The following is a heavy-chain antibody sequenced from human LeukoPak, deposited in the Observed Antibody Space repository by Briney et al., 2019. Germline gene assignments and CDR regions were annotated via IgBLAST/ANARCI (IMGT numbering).Heavy chain of an antibody. Sequence: ASVKVSCKASGYTFTSYDINWVRQATGQGLEWMGWMNPNSGNTGYAQKFQGRVTMTRNTSISTAYMELSSLRSEDTAVYYCARGRDDFWSGYYYFDYWGQGTLVTVSS. CDR1: GYTFTSYD. CDR3: ARGRDDFWSGYYYFDY. J-gene: IGHJ4*02. D-gene: IGHD3-3*01. V-gene: IGHV1-8*01. CDR2: MNPNSGNT.